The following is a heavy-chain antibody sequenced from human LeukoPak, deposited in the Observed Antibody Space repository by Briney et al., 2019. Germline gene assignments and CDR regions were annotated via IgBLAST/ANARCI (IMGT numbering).Heavy chain of an antibody. V-gene: IGHV3-30*02. CDR1: RFTFNNFG. D-gene: IGHD4-23*01. Sequence: GGSLRLSCAASRFTFNNFGMHWIRQAPGKGLEWVSFIGYEGVHKYYADSVKGRFTISKDNSKATSYLQMNSLRPEDTAVYYCAKDLHGGYSSDYWGQGTLVTVFS. CDR3: AKDLHGGYSSDY. J-gene: IGHJ4*02. CDR2: IGYEGVHK.